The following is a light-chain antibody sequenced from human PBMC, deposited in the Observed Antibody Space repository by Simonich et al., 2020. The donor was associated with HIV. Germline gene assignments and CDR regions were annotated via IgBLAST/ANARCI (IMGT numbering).Light chain of an antibody. CDR1: QGISNS. CDR2: AAS. V-gene: IGKV1-NL1*01. J-gene: IGKJ2*01. Sequence: DIQMTQSPSSVSASVGDRVTITCRASQGISNSLAWYQQKPGKAPKVLLYAASRLESGVPSRFSGSGSGTYYTLTISSLQPEDFATYYCQQYYSTPRTFGQGTKLEIK. CDR3: QQYYSTPRT.